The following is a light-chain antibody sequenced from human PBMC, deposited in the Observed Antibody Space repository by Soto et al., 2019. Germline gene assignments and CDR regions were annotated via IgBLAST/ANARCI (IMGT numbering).Light chain of an antibody. CDR1: QFVSTR. CDR2: DTS. Sequence: VVTQSPVTLSASPGEKVTLSCRASQFVSTRLAWYQQRPGQVPRLLLYDTSTRAPGISARFSGSGSGTEFTLTISNLQSEDFAVYYCQEYIQWPPGMFGPGTKVDIK. J-gene: IGKJ1*01. V-gene: IGKV3-15*01. CDR3: QEYIQWPPGM.